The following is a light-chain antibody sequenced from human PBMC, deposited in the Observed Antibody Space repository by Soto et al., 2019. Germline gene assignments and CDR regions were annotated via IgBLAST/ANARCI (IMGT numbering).Light chain of an antibody. CDR3: CSYTRSGSFV. J-gene: IGLJ1*01. CDR2: EVN. Sequence: QSVLTQPASVSGSPGQPITISCTGTSSDVGIYNLVSWYQHFPGKAPKLMIYEVNKRPSGVSNRFSGSKSGSTASLTISGPQADDEADYYCCSYTRSGSFVFGTGTKVTAL. V-gene: IGLV2-23*02. CDR1: SSDVGIYNL.